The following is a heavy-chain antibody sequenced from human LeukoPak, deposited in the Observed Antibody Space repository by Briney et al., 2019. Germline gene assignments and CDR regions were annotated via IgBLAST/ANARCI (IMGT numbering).Heavy chain of an antibody. CDR2: INHSGST. CDR1: GGSFSGYY. J-gene: IGHJ4*02. V-gene: IGHV4-34*01. D-gene: IGHD2-2*01. Sequence: SETLSLTCAVYGGSFSGYYWSWIRQPPGRGLEWIGEINHSGSTNYNQSLKSRVTISVDTSKNQFSLKLSSVTAADTAVYYCARARPCSSTSCYVDYWGQGTLVTVSS. CDR3: ARARPCSSTSCYVDY.